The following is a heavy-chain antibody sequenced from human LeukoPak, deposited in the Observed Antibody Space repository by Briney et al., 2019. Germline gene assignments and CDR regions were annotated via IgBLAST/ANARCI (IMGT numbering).Heavy chain of an antibody. J-gene: IGHJ4*02. CDR3: ARAPLNYGSASYSPFHL. CDR2: IYSSGSA. Sequence: SETLSLTCTVSGGPISTYYWSWIRQPPGEELEWIGYIYSSGSASYNPSLESRVTMSVDTSQSQFSLKLSSVTAADTAVYYCARAPLNYGSASYSPFHLWGQGTLVTVSS. CDR1: GGPISTYY. D-gene: IGHD3-10*01. V-gene: IGHV4-59*01.